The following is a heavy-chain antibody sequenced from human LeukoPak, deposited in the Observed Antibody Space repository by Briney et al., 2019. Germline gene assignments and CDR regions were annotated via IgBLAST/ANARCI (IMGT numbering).Heavy chain of an antibody. CDR1: GFTFSSYS. J-gene: IGHJ4*02. CDR3: ARGAVSIAAAGTSDY. CDR2: ISSSSSYI. D-gene: IGHD6-13*01. Sequence: GGSLRLSCAASGFTFSSYSMNWVRQAPGKGLEWVSSISSSSSYIYYADSVKGRFTISRDNAKNSLYLQMNSLRAEDTAVYYCARGAVSIAAAGTSDYWGQGTLVTVSS. V-gene: IGHV3-21*01.